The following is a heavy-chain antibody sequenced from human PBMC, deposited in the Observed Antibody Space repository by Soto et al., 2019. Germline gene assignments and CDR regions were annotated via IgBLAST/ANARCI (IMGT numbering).Heavy chain of an antibody. J-gene: IGHJ4*02. V-gene: IGHV1-69*13. D-gene: IGHD3-16*01. CDR1: GFTFTSSA. CDR3: ARGGGPYVWFNEF. CDR2: IIPVFGTT. Sequence: SVKVSCKASGFTFTSSAVQWVRQARGQRLEWMGGIIPVFGTTNYAQKFQGRVTITADESTNTAYMELSSLTSDDTAMYYCARGGGPYVWFNEFWGQGTQVTVSS.